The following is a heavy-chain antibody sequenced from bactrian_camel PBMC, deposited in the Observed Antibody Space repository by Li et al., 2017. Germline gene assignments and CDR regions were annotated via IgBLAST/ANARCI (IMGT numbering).Heavy chain of an antibody. Sequence: HVQLVESGGGSVQAEGSLTLSCLASGYTVTAYCMGWFRQPPGQEGETVAIVGVGTTPTVHADSVKGRFTISRDNDKNTIYLQMNSLKVEDTAIYYCAASERPVDRWGLAEVLRWRYRGQGTQVTVS. D-gene: IGHD1*01. CDR3: AASERPVDRWGLAEVLRWRY. CDR2: VGVGTTPT. J-gene: IGHJ4*01. CDR1: GYTVTAYC. V-gene: IGHV3-3*01.